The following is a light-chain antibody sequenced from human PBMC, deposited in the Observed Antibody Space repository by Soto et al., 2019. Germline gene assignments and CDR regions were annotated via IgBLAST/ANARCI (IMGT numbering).Light chain of an antibody. CDR3: QQYNNWPPIT. V-gene: IGKV3-15*01. Sequence: EIVMTQSPATLSVSPGERATLSCRASQSVSSNLACYQQKPGQAPRLLIYGASTSATGITARFSGSGSGTEFTLTIRSLQSEDFAVYYCQQYNNWPPITFGQGTKLEIK. CDR2: GAS. J-gene: IGKJ2*01. CDR1: QSVSSN.